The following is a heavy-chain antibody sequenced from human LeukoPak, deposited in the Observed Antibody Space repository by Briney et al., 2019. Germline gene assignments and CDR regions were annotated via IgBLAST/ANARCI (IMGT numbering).Heavy chain of an antibody. CDR3: ARRPAMVRGFDY. V-gene: IGHV4-4*02. D-gene: IGHD3-10*01. CDR1: GGSISSSNW. CDR2: IYHSGST. J-gene: IGHJ4*02. Sequence: TSETLSLTCAVSGGSISSSNWWNWVRQPPGKGLEWIGEIYHSGSTNYNPSLKSRVTISVDKSKNQFSLKLSSVTAADTAVYYCARRPAMVRGFDYWGQGTLVTVSS.